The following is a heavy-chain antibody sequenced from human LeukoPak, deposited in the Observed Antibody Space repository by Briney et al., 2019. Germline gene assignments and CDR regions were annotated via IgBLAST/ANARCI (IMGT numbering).Heavy chain of an antibody. CDR1: GGSVSSGSYC. V-gene: IGHV4-61*01. CDR2: IYYSGST. Sequence: SETLSLTCTVSGGSVSSGSYCWSWIRQPPGKGLEWIGYIYYSGSTNYNPSLKSRVTISVDTSKNQFSLRLNSVTAADTAVYYCARGRYSSGWYRYFQHWGQGTLVTVSS. CDR3: ARGRYSSGWYRYFQH. J-gene: IGHJ1*01. D-gene: IGHD6-19*01.